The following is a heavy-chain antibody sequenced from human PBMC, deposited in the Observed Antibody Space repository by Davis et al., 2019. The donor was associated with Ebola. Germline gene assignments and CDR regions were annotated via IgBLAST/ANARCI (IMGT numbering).Heavy chain of an antibody. D-gene: IGHD1-26*01. Sequence: GGSLRLSCAGSGFTFNSHAMTWVRQAPGKGLEWVSSSGTGGNTYYADSVKGRFTISRDNSKSTLYLQMNSLRAEDTAVYYCARGGSYYNWFDPWGQGTLVTVSS. CDR3: ARGGSYYNWFDP. CDR2: SGTGGNT. CDR1: GFTFNSHA. J-gene: IGHJ5*02. V-gene: IGHV3-23*01.